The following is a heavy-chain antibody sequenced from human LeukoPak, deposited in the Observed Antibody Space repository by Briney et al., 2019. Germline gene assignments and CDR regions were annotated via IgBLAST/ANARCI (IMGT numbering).Heavy chain of an antibody. CDR2: MNPNSGNT. V-gene: IGHV1-8*01. CDR3: ARGRHYDFWILSPYYYGMDV. Sequence: ASVKVSCKASGYTFTSYDINWVRQATGQGLGWMGWMNPNSGNTGYAQKFQGRVTMTRNTSISTAYMELSSLRSEDTAVYYCARGRHYDFWILSPYYYGMDVWGQGTMVTVSS. J-gene: IGHJ6*02. CDR1: GYTFTSYD. D-gene: IGHD3-3*01.